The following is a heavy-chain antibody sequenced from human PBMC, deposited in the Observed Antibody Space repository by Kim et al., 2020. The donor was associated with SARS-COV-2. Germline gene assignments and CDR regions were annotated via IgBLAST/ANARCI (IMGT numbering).Heavy chain of an antibody. Sequence: GGSLRLSCAVSGFTVSNSYMSWVRQAPGKGLECVSILYRGAGGCTYYADSVQGRFTVSRDNLKNTLYLRMNSLKAEDTAMYYCAGLTSGRHALDGFDLWG. CDR1: GFTVSNSY. V-gene: IGHV3-66*01. D-gene: IGHD1-26*01. J-gene: IGHJ2*01. CDR2: LYRGAGGCT. CDR3: AGLTSGRHALDGFDL.